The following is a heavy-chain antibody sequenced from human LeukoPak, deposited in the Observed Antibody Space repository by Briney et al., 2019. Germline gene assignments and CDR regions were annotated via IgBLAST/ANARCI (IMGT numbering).Heavy chain of an antibody. Sequence: GGSLRLSCAASGFTFSSHGMHWVRQAPGKGLEWVAFIRYDGTNRYYSDSVKGRFTISRDNSKNTLYLQMNSLRAEDTAVYYCAKSYSGSYDFDYWGQGTLVTVSS. CDR2: IRYDGTNR. CDR1: GFTFSSHG. J-gene: IGHJ4*02. D-gene: IGHD1-26*01. CDR3: AKSYSGSYDFDY. V-gene: IGHV3-30*02.